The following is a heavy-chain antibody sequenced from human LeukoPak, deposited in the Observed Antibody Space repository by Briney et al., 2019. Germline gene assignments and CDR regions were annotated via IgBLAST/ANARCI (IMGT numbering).Heavy chain of an antibody. J-gene: IGHJ4*02. CDR3: AKRNSGNYFDD. CDR1: GFTFSNYD. D-gene: IGHD1-26*01. Sequence: PGGSLRLSCAASGFTFSNYDMHWVRQAPGKGLEWVAVIWYDGSNKYYADSVKGRFTLSRDNSKNTLYLQMNSLRAEDTAVYYGAKRNSGNYFDDWGQGSLVTVSS. V-gene: IGHV3-33*06. CDR2: IWYDGSNK.